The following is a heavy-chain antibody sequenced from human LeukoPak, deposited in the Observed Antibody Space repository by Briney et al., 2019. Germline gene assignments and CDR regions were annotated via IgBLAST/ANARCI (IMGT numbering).Heavy chain of an antibody. CDR1: GFTFSSYA. D-gene: IGHD2-15*01. V-gene: IGHV3-23*01. CDR2: ISGSGGST. J-gene: IGHJ4*02. CDR3: AKLGYCSGGSCYPAD. Sequence: GGSLRLSCAASGFTFSSYAMSWVCQAPGKGLEWVSAISGSGGSTYYADSVKGRFTISRDNSKNTLYLQMNSLRAEDTAVYYCAKLGYCSGGSCYPADWGQGTLVTVSS.